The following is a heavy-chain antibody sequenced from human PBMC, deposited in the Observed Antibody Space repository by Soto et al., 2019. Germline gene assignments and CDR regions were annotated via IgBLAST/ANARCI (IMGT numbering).Heavy chain of an antibody. Sequence: QVQLVESGGGVVQPGRSLRLSCAASGFTFSSYAMHWVRQAPGKGLEWVAVISYDGSNKYYADSVKGRFTISRDNSKNTLYLQMNSLRAEDTAVYYCARDQQYYDFWSGYYSLKYYYYGMDVWGQGTTVTVSS. J-gene: IGHJ6*02. V-gene: IGHV3-30-3*01. CDR3: ARDQQYYDFWSGYYSLKYYYYGMDV. CDR1: GFTFSSYA. D-gene: IGHD3-3*01. CDR2: ISYDGSNK.